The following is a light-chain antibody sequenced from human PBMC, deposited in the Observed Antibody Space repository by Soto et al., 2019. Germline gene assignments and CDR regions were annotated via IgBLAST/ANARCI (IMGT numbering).Light chain of an antibody. CDR2: RNS. CDR3: AAWDDSLGSHAV. J-gene: IGLJ7*01. V-gene: IGLV1-47*01. CDR1: SSNIGINY. Sequence: QAVVTQPPSASGNPGQTVTISCSGSSSNIGINYVYWYQQLPGTAPKLLIYRNSQRPSGIPDRFSGSKSGTSASLAISGLRSEDEGDYYCAAWDDSLGSHAVFGGGTQLTVL.